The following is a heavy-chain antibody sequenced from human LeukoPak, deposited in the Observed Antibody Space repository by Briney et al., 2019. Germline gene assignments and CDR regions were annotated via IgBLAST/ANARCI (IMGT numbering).Heavy chain of an antibody. V-gene: IGHV3-74*01. Sequence: PGGSLRLSCAASGFTFSNAWMSWVRQAPGKGLVWVSRINSDGSSISYADSVKGRFTISRDNAKNTLFLQMNSLRAEDTALYYCARDAGYSSSWYALDYFDSWGQGTLVTVSS. CDR3: ARDAGYSSSWYALDYFDS. CDR1: GFTFSNAW. J-gene: IGHJ4*02. CDR2: INSDGSSI. D-gene: IGHD6-13*01.